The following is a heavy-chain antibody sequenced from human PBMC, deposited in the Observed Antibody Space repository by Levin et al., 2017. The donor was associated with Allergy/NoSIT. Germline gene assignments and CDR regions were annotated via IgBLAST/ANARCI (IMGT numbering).Heavy chain of an antibody. D-gene: IGHD6-13*01. Sequence: PSPTLSLPCTVSGGSIRSCYWSWLRQPPGKGLEWIGYFSYSGSTNYNPSLKSRVTIVVDTSKNQFSLKLSSVTAADTAVYYCARSIGGAAAGDYWGPGTLVTVSS. J-gene: IGHJ4*02. CDR1: GGSIRSCY. CDR3: ARSIGGAAAGDY. CDR2: FSYSGST. V-gene: IGHV4-59*01.